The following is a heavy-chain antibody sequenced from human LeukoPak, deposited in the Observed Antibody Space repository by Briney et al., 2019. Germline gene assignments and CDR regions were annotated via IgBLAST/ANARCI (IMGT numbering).Heavy chain of an antibody. J-gene: IGHJ4*02. CDR2: ISAYNGNT. CDR1: GYTFTSYG. V-gene: IGHV1-18*01. CDR3: ARRIAAAGPLHYFDY. Sequence: GASVKVSCKASGYTFTSYGINWVRQAPGQGLEWMGWISAYNGNTNYAQKLQGRVTMTTDTSTSTVYMELRSLRSDDTAVYYCARRIAAAGPLHYFDYWGQGTLVTASS. D-gene: IGHD6-13*01.